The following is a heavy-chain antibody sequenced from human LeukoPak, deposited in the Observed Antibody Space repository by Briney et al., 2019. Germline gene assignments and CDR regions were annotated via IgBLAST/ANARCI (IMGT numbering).Heavy chain of an antibody. Sequence: PGGSLRLSCAASGFTFSSYGMSWVRQAPGKGLEWVSAINGSGGSTYYADSVKGRFTISRDNSKNTLYLQMNSLRAEDTAVYYCAKDIRVVSGWYEDYWGQGTLVTVSS. CDR2: INGSGGST. J-gene: IGHJ4*02. D-gene: IGHD6-19*01. CDR3: AKDIRVVSGWYEDY. CDR1: GFTFSSYG. V-gene: IGHV3-23*01.